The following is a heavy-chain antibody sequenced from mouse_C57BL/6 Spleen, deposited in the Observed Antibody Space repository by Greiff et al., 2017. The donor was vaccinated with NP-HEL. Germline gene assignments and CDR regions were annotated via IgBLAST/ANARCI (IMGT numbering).Heavy chain of an antibody. CDR2: ISDGGSYT. CDR1: GFTFSSYA. Sequence: DVKLVESGGGLVKPGGSLKLSCAASGFTFSSYAMSWVRQTPEKRLEWVATISDGGSYTYYPDNVKGRFTISRDNAKNNLYLQMSHLKSEDTAMYYCALYYYGSYAMDYWGQGTSVTVSS. J-gene: IGHJ4*01. D-gene: IGHD1-1*01. V-gene: IGHV5-4*03. CDR3: ALYYYGSYAMDY.